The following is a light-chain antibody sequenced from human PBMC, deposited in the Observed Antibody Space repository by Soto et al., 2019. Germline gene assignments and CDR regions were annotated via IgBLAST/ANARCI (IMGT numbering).Light chain of an antibody. V-gene: IGKV3-15*01. J-gene: IGKJ5*01. CDR1: QSVSSN. CDR3: QQYNNWPIT. Sequence: EIVMTQSPATLSVSPGERATLSCRASQSVSSNLAWYQQKPGQAPRLLIYGASTMATGIPARFSGSWSGTEFTLTISSLQSEDFAVYYCQQYNNWPITFGQGTRLEIK. CDR2: GAS.